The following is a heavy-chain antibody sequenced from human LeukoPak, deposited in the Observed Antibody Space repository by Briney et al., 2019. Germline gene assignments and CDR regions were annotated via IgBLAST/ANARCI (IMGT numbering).Heavy chain of an antibody. Sequence: GGSLRLSCAASGFTFSSYAMHWVRQAPGKGLEWVAVISYDGSNKYYADSVKGRFTIPRDNSKNTLYLKMNSLRAEDTAVYYCAREWPMTPYFDYWGQGTLVTVSS. CDR3: AREWPMTPYFDY. D-gene: IGHD5-24*01. CDR2: ISYDGSNK. J-gene: IGHJ4*02. CDR1: GFTFSSYA. V-gene: IGHV3-30*04.